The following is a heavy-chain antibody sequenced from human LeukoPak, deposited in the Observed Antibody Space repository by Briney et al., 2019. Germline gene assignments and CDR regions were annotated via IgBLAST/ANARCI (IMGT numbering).Heavy chain of an antibody. V-gene: IGHV4-30-4*01. D-gene: IGHD5/OR15-5a*01. J-gene: IGHJ6*04. CDR1: GGSISRGDYY. CDR2: IYYSGST. CDR3: ARDFVRFASTGHYYYGMDV. Sequence: PSETLSLTCTVSGGSISRGDYYWSWIRQPPGKGLEWIGYIYYSGSTYYNPSLKSRVTISVDTSKNQFSLKLSSVTAADTAVYYCARDFVRFASTGHYYYGMDVWGKGATVTVSS.